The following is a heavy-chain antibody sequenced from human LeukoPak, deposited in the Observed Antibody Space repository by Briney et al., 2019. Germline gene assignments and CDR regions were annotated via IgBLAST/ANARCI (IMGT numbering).Heavy chain of an antibody. Sequence: VASVKVSCKASGYTFTSYGISWVRQAPGQGLEWMGWISAYNGNTNYAQKLQGRVTMTTDTSTSTAYMELRSLRSDDTAVYYCARVYCSSTSCLYYFDYWGQGTLVTVSS. D-gene: IGHD2-2*01. CDR2: ISAYNGNT. CDR3: ARVYCSSTSCLYYFDY. V-gene: IGHV1-18*01. J-gene: IGHJ4*02. CDR1: GYTFTSYG.